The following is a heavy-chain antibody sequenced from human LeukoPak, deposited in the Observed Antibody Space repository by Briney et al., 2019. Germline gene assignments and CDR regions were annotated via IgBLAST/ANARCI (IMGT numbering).Heavy chain of an antibody. J-gene: IGHJ5*02. CDR3: ARTNTAMVIQTFDP. CDR2: IYYSGST. V-gene: IGHV4-59*08. CDR1: SGSMSSYY. Sequence: SETLSLTCTVSSGSMSSYYWSWIRQPPGKGLEWIGYIYYSGSTNYNPSLKSRVTISVDTSKNQFSLKLSSVTAADTAVYYCARTNTAMVIQTFDPWGQGTLVTVSS. D-gene: IGHD5-18*01.